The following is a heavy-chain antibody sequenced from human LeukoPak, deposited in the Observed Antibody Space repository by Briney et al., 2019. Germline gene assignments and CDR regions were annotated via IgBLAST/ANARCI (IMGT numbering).Heavy chain of an antibody. V-gene: IGHV3-30-3*01. Sequence: PGGSLRLSCAASGFTFSSYAMHWVRQAPGKGLEWVAVVSYDGSNKYYADSVKGRFTISRDNSKNTLYLQMNSLRAEDAAVSYCATIGDRRTGELYRIDYWAQGTLVTVSS. CDR1: GFTFSSYA. J-gene: IGHJ4*02. CDR2: VSYDGSNK. D-gene: IGHD7-27*01. CDR3: ATIGDRRTGELYRIDY.